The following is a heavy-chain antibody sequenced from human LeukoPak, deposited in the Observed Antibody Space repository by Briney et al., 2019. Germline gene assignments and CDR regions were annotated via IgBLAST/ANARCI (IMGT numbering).Heavy chain of an antibody. CDR3: TKAATVTTMGVRSYYGMDV. V-gene: IGHV3-73*01. Sequence: GGSLRLSCAASGFTFSGSAMHWVRQASGKGLEWVGRIRSKANSYATAYAASVKGRFTISRDDSKNTAYLQMNSLKTEDTAVYYCTKAATVTTMGVRSYYGMDVWGQGTTVTVSS. CDR1: GFTFSGSA. D-gene: IGHD4-17*01. CDR2: IRSKANSYAT. J-gene: IGHJ6*02.